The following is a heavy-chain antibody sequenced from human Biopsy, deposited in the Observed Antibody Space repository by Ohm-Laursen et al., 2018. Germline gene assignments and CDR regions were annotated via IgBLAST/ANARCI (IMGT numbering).Heavy chain of an antibody. CDR1: GYTFTGYY. D-gene: IGHD5-18*01. J-gene: IGHJ4*02. CDR2: INPKSGGT. CDR3: ARTVDTVVVTPSDH. V-gene: IGHV1-2*02. Sequence: ASVKVSCKASGYTFTGYYLHWVRQAPGQGLEWMGWINPKSGGTHYLEKFRGRVTMTRDTSISTAYMEVSSLRSDDTAVYYCARTVDTVVVTPSDHWGQGTLVTVSS.